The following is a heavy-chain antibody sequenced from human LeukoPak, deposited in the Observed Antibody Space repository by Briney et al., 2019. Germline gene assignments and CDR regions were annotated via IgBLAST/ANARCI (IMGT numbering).Heavy chain of an antibody. J-gene: IGHJ3*02. CDR2: VFYSGST. V-gene: IGHV4-59*01. CDR3: ARVNYGSGSVGAFDI. CDR1: GGSISSYY. D-gene: IGHD3-10*01. Sequence: PSETLSLTCTVSGGSISSYYWSWIRQPPGKGLEWIGYVFYSGSTNYNPSLKSRVTISVDTSKNQFPLKLSSVTAADTAVYYCARVNYGSGSVGAFDIWGQGTMVTVSS.